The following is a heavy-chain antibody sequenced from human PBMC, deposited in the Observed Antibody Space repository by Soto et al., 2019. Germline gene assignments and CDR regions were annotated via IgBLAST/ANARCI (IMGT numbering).Heavy chain of an antibody. CDR3: ARIRTVGYDYIWGSYRSDAFDI. V-gene: IGHV1-8*01. CDR1: GYTFTSYD. D-gene: IGHD3-16*02. Sequence: SVKVSCKASGYTFTSYDINWVRQATGQGLEWMGWMNPNSGNTGYAQKFQGRVTMTRNTSISTAYMELSSLRSEDTAVYYCARIRTVGYDYIWGSYRSDAFDIWGQGTMVTVSS. CDR2: MNPNSGNT. J-gene: IGHJ3*02.